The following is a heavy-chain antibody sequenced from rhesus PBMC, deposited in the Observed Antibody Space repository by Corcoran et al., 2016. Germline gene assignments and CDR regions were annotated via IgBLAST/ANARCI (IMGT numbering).Heavy chain of an antibody. D-gene: IGHD1-26*01. J-gene: IGHJ4*01. Sequence: EVQLVESGGGLVQPGGSLRLSCAASGFTFGSYGMHWARQAPGKGLEWVSAINTGGGSTWYTDSVKGRFTISRENAKNTLYLQMDSLRAEDTAVYYCAKRGATEGGIDYWGQGVLVTVSS. V-gene: IGHV3-8*01. CDR1: GFTFGSYG. CDR3: AKRGATEGGIDY. CDR2: INTGGGST.